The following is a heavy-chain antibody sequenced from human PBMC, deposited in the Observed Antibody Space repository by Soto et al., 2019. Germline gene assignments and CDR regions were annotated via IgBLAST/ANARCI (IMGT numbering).Heavy chain of an antibody. CDR1: GGSFSGYY. Sequence: PSETLSLTCAVYGGSFSGYYWSWIRQPPGKGLEWIGEINHSGSTNYNPSLKSRVTISVDTSKNQFSLKLSSVTAADTAVYYCATHPILEWLSPYYLDYWGQGTLVTVSS. CDR2: INHSGST. J-gene: IGHJ4*02. V-gene: IGHV4-34*01. CDR3: ATHPILEWLSPYYLDY. D-gene: IGHD3-3*01.